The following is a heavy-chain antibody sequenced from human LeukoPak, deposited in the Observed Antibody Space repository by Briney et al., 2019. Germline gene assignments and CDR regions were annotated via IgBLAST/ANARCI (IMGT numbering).Heavy chain of an antibody. CDR1: GYTFTTYY. D-gene: IGHD2-2*01. CDR2: INPSDGST. CDR3: ARRSRQLQSDY. V-gene: IGHV1-46*01. J-gene: IGHJ4*02. Sequence: ASVKVSCKASGYTFTTYYMHWVRQAPGQGLEWMGIINPSDGSTTYPQKFQGRVTMTRDTSTSTIYVELSSLRSEDTAVYYCARRSRQLQSDYWGLGTLVTVSS.